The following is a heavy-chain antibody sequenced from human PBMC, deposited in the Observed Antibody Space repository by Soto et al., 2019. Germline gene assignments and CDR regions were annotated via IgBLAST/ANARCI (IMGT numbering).Heavy chain of an antibody. D-gene: IGHD2-15*01. V-gene: IGHV4-59*01. Sequence: SQPLSLTCTFSFGCISSYYWGWILQRPLKGLEWIGYVCYSGSTNYNPSLKSRVTISFDASKNEISLQVRSATAADAAVYYCARDLKEYCSDGKCNWFCPWGQGTLVTVSS. J-gene: IGHJ5*02. CDR2: VCYSGST. CDR3: ARDLKEYCSDGKCNWFCP. CDR1: FGCISSYY.